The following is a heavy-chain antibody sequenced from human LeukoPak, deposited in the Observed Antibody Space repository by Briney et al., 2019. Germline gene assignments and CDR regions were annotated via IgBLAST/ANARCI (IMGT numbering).Heavy chain of an antibody. CDR1: GGSTSSSSYY. V-gene: IGHV4-39*07. Sequence: PSETLSLTCTVSGGSTSSSSYYWGWIRQPPGMGLEWIGSIYYSGSTYYNPSLKSRVTISVDTSKNQFSLKLSSVTAADTAVYYCATATMQWLVIPRSTQFDYWGQGTLVTVSS. D-gene: IGHD6-19*01. CDR2: IYYSGST. CDR3: ATATMQWLVIPRSTQFDY. J-gene: IGHJ4*02.